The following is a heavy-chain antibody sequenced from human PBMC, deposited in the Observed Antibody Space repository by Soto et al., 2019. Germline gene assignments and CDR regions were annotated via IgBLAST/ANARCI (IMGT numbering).Heavy chain of an antibody. J-gene: IGHJ5*02. CDR1: GFTFSSYG. V-gene: IGHV3-33*01. D-gene: IGHD1-1*01. CDR2: IWYDGSNK. CDR3: ARDLGRNDEVWNWFDP. Sequence: QVQLVESGGGVVQPGRSLRLSCAASGFTFSSYGMHWVRQAPGKGLEWVAVIWYDGSNKYYADSVKGRFTISRDNSKNTLYLQMNSLRVEDTAVYYCARDLGRNDEVWNWFDPWGQGTLVTVSA.